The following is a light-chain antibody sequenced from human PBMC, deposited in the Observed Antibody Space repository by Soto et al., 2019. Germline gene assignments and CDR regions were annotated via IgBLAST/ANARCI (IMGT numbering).Light chain of an antibody. CDR3: HSYDSRLSGYVV. CDR2: GNS. CDR1: SSNIGAGYD. J-gene: IGLJ2*01. Sequence: QSVLTQPPSVSGAPGQRVTISCTGSSSNIGAGYDVHWYQQLPGTAPKLLIYGNSNRPSGVPDRFSGSKSGTSASLAITGLQAEDEADYYCHSYDSRLSGYVVFGGGTELTVL. V-gene: IGLV1-40*01.